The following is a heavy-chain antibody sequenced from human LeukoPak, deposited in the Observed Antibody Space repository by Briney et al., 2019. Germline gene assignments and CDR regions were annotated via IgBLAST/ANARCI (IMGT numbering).Heavy chain of an antibody. Sequence: ASVKVSCKTSGYTFTDYSITWVRQAPGQGLEWMGWISGYNGDTNYARKLQGRVTMTTDTSTSTAYMQLRSLRSDDTAVYCSREIPSNWYYLDSWGQGTLITVSS. CDR2: ISGYNGDT. CDR3: SREIPSNWYYLDS. J-gene: IGHJ4*02. V-gene: IGHV1-18*01. CDR1: GYTFTDYS. D-gene: IGHD1-20*01.